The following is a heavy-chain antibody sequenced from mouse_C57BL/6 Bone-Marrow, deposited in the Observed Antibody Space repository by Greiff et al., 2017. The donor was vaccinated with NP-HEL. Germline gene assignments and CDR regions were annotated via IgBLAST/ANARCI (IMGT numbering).Heavy chain of an antibody. V-gene: IGHV3-8*01. J-gene: IGHJ4*01. CDR3: ARLHYYGSSYDYYAMDY. CDR2: ISYSGST. Sequence: VQLKESGPGLAKPSQTLSLTCSVTGYSITSDYWNWIRKFPGNKLEYMGYISYSGSTYYNPSLKSRISITRDTSKNQYYLQLNSVTTEDTATYYCARLHYYGSSYDYYAMDYWGQGTSVTVSS. CDR1: GYSITSDY. D-gene: IGHD1-1*01.